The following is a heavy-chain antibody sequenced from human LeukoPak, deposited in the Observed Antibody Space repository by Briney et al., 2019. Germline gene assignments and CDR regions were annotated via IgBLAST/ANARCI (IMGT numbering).Heavy chain of an antibody. CDR1: GYTFTSYG. CDR2: ISACNGNT. Sequence: ASVKVSCKASGYTFTSYGISWVRQAPGQGLEWMGWISACNGNTNYAQKLQGRVTMTTDTSTSTAYMELRSLRSDDTAVYYCARGLPYDSSGYYLHYFDYWGQGTLVTVSS. CDR3: ARGLPYDSSGYYLHYFDY. V-gene: IGHV1-18*01. D-gene: IGHD3-22*01. J-gene: IGHJ4*02.